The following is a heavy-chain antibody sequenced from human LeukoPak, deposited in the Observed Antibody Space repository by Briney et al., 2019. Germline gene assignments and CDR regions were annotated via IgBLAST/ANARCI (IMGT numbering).Heavy chain of an antibody. Sequence: ASVKVSCKASGGTFISYAISWVGQAPGQGLEGMGRIIPIFGTANYAQRFQGRVTITTDESTSTAYMELSSLRSEDTAVYYCAREGDYGDYSGGFDYWGQGTLVTVSS. CDR1: GGTFISYA. D-gene: IGHD4-17*01. V-gene: IGHV1-69*05. J-gene: IGHJ4*02. CDR3: AREGDYGDYSGGFDY. CDR2: IIPIFGTA.